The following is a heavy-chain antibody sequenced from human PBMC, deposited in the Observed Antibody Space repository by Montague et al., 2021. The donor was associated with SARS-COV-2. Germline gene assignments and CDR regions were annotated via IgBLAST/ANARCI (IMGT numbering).Heavy chain of an antibody. V-gene: IGHV3-21*01. CDR2: ITSRSSDT. D-gene: IGHD6-19*01. Sequence: SLRLSCAGSGFTFSSYTMNWVRQAPGKGLEWVSSITSRSSDTFYADSVKGRFTISSDNAKNSLYLQMNSLRAEDTAVYYCAREKGIAVAGTDYWGQGTLLTVSS. J-gene: IGHJ4*02. CDR3: AREKGIAVAGTDY. CDR1: GFTFSSYT.